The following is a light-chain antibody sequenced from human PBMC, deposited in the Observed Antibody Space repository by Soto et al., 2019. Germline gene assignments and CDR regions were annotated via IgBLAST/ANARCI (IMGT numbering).Light chain of an antibody. CDR2: PAS. CDR1: QDISTY. V-gene: IGKV1-9*01. CDR3: QQLRTYPYT. J-gene: IGKJ2*01. Sequence: DIHLTQSPSFLSASVGDRVTVTCRASQDISTYLAWFQQKPGKAPQLLVYPASTLQGGVPSRFSGRGSGTEFSLTISSLQPYDFATYYCQQLRTYPYTFGQGTKLDSK.